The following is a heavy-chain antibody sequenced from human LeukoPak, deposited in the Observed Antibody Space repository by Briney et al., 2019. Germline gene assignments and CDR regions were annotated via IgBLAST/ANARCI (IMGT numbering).Heavy chain of an antibody. V-gene: IGHV3-30*02. Sequence: GGSLRLSCAASGFTFRDYNMHWVRQPPGKGLEWVTFIEDNGNDKSYADSVRGRFTVYRDNSKNTVSLEMISLRPEDTAVYYCARAKRDGFSYYYYYYMDVWGKGTTVTVSS. J-gene: IGHJ6*03. CDR3: ARAKRDGFSYYYYYYMDV. D-gene: IGHD5-24*01. CDR2: IEDNGNDK. CDR1: GFTFRDYN.